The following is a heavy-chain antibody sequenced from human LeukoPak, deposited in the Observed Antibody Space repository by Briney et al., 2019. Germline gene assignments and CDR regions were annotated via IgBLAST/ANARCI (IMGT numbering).Heavy chain of an antibody. J-gene: IGHJ6*03. V-gene: IGHV1-8*01. CDR1: GYTFTSYD. CDR2: MNPVSGNT. Sequence: GASVKISCKASGYTFTSYDINWVRQGTGQGLEWMGWMNPVSGNTGHTQRFQGRVTMTRDTSIKTAYMELNSLRSEDTAIYYCARVPAGMAARPLSSLRDVYSYYMDVWGTGTTVTVSS. D-gene: IGHD2-2*01. CDR3: ARVPAGMAARPLSSLRDVYSYYMDV.